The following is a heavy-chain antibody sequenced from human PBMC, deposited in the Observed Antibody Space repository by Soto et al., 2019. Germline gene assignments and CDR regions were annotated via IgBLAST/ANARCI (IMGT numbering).Heavy chain of an antibody. Sequence: EVQLVASGGGLVQPGRSLRLSCAVFGFTFDDYAMHWVRHAPGKGLEWVSGISWNSDSIGYADSVKGRFTISRDNAKNSLYLQMNSLRAEDTALYYCAQGVGVTAGHFDYCGQGTLVTVSS. D-gene: IGHD2-21*02. CDR2: ISWNSDSI. V-gene: IGHV3-9*01. CDR1: GFTFDDYA. J-gene: IGHJ4*02. CDR3: AQGVGVTAGHFDY.